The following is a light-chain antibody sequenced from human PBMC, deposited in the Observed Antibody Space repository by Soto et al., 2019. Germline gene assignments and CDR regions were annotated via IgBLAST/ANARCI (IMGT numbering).Light chain of an antibody. CDR2: DAS. CDR1: QTISGW. V-gene: IGKV1-5*01. Sequence: IQITQSPSTLSASVGDTVTITCRASQTISGWLAWYQQRPGKAPNLLIFDASTLESGVPSRFSGSGSGTTFTLTISSLQSDDFATYYCLQYNGYYRTFGQGTKVDIK. J-gene: IGKJ1*01. CDR3: LQYNGYYRT.